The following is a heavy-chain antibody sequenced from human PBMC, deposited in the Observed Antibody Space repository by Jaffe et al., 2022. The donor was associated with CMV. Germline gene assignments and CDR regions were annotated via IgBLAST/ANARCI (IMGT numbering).Heavy chain of an antibody. V-gene: IGHV3-33*01. Sequence: QVQLVESGGGVVQPGRSLRLSCAASGFTFSSYGMHWVRQAPGKGLEWVAVIWYDGSNKYYADSVKGRFTISRDNSKNTLYLQMNSLRAEDTAVYYCARGATYDYVWGSYPPPLNYYYGMDVWGQGTTVTVSS. J-gene: IGHJ6*02. D-gene: IGHD3-16*02. CDR2: IWYDGSNK. CDR1: GFTFSSYG. CDR3: ARGATYDYVWGSYPPPLNYYYGMDV.